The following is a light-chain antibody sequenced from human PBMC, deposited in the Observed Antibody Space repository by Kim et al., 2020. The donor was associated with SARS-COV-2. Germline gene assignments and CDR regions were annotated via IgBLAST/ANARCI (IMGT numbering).Light chain of an antibody. CDR3: QSRDSNNKVV. CDR2: GKN. V-gene: IGLV3-19*01. Sequence: SSELTQDPAVSVALGQTVRITYQGDSLRRYYASWYQQKPGQAPILVIYGKNNRPSGIPDRFSASSSGNTASLTITGAQAEEEADYYCQSRDSNNKVVFGGGTQLTVL. CDR1: SLRRYY. J-gene: IGLJ2*01.